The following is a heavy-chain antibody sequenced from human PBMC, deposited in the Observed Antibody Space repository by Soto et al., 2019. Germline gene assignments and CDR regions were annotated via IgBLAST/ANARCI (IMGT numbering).Heavy chain of an antibody. CDR3: ARDGQGELLAWYFDY. CDR1: GFTFSSYG. V-gene: IGHV3-30*03. Sequence: QVQLVESGGGVVQPGRSLRLSCAASGFTFSSYGMHWVRQAPGKGLEWVAVISYDGSNNYYGDSVKGRFTISRDDSKKTLYLQMSSLRPEDTAVYHCARDGQGELLAWYFDYWGQGTLVTVSS. J-gene: IGHJ4*02. CDR2: ISYDGSNN. D-gene: IGHD1-26*01.